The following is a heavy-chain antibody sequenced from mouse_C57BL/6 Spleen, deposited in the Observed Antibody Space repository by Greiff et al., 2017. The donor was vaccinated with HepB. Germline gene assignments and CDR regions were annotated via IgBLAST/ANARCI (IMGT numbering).Heavy chain of an antibody. J-gene: IGHJ1*03. CDR3: ARSGTGTPGWYFDV. D-gene: IGHD4-1*01. V-gene: IGHV1-76*01. CDR2: IYPGSGNT. CDR1: GYTFTDYY. Sequence: VHLVESGAELVRPGASVKLSCKASGYTFTDYYINWVKQRPGQGLEWIARIYPGSGNTYYNEKFKGKATLTAEKSSSTAYMQLSSLTSEDSAVYFCARSGTGTPGWYFDVWGTGTTVTVSS.